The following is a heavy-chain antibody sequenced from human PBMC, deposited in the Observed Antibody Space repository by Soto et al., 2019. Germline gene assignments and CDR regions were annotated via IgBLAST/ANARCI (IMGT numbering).Heavy chain of an antibody. J-gene: IGHJ4*02. CDR1: GFTFSNYA. Sequence: LRLSCAASGFTFSNYAMHWVRQAPGKGLEWVALTSYDGNNEYYTDSVKGRFTISRDNSKNTLFLQMDSPRPEDTAVYYCAKDKGVFNWATSYFDYWGQGALVTVSS. CDR3: AKDKGVFNWATSYFDY. V-gene: IGHV3-30*18. CDR2: TSYDGNNE. D-gene: IGHD1-1*01.